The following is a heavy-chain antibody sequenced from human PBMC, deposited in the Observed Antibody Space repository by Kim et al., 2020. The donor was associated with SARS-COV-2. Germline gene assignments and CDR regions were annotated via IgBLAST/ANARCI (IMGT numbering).Heavy chain of an antibody. CDR3: ARDFEVGRYHDF. V-gene: IGHV3-33*08. Sequence: GGSLRLSCAASGFPFGVYGMHWVRQAPDKGLQCVAVLGHDGGRQDYADSVKGRFTVSRDNSKNTLYLQMDRLRAEDTAVYYCARDFEVGRYHDFWGQGALVIVSS. D-gene: IGHD1-26*01. CDR2: LGHDGGRQ. J-gene: IGHJ4*02. CDR1: GFPFGVYG.